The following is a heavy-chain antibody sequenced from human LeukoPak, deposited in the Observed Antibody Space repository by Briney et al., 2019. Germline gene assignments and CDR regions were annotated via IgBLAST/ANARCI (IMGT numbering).Heavy chain of an antibody. D-gene: IGHD6-25*01. CDR2: SRNKANNYVA. V-gene: IGHV3-72*01. J-gene: IGHJ4*02. CDR1: GFTFSDHY. CDR3: ARELAAGPSDH. Sequence: GGSLRLSCAASGFTFSDHYMAWFRQAPGKGLQWVGRSRNKANNYVAEYAAPVKGRFTISRDDSKNSAFLQMDSLKTEDTAVYYCARELAAGPSDHWGQGTLVTVSS.